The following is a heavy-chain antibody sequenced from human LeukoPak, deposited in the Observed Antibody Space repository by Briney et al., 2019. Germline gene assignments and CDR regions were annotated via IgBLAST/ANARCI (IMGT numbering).Heavy chain of an antibody. Sequence: ASVKVSCKPSGYTLTGYYMHWVRQAPGQGLEWMGWTNPNSGGTNYAQKFQGRVTMTRDTSISTAYMELSRLRSDDTAVYYCARERRVLLLDRRRCDPWGQGTLVTVSS. D-gene: IGHD3-10*01. J-gene: IGHJ5*02. V-gene: IGHV1-2*02. CDR1: GYTLTGYY. CDR2: TNPNSGGT. CDR3: ARERRVLLLDRRRCDP.